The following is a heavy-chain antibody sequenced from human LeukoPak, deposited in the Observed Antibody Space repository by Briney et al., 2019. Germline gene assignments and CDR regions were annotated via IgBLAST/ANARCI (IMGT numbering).Heavy chain of an antibody. CDR1: GFSFKTYG. D-gene: IGHD1-26*01. CDR3: ASLPKWELLVDI. CDR2: IRYDGRTK. Sequence: GGSLRLSCAASGFSFKTYGIHWVRQAPGKGLEWVAFIRYDGRTKLYAESVKGRFTISRDNSQNTVFLEMNSLRAEDTAVYYCASLPKWELLVDIWGQGTMVTVSS. J-gene: IGHJ3*02. V-gene: IGHV3-30*02.